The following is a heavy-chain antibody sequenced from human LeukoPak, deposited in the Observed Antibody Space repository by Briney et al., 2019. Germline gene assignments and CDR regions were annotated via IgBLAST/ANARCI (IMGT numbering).Heavy chain of an antibody. Sequence: GGSLRLSCAASGFTFTTYAMSWVRQAPGKGLEWVSGISGRGDTTYYADSVKGRFTISRDNSKNTLYLQMDSLRAEDTALYYCAQVRSLNYYDSSGYYYWGQGTLVTVSS. CDR2: ISGRGDTT. V-gene: IGHV3-23*01. J-gene: IGHJ4*02. CDR1: GFTFTTYA. D-gene: IGHD3-22*01. CDR3: AQVRSLNYYDSSGYYY.